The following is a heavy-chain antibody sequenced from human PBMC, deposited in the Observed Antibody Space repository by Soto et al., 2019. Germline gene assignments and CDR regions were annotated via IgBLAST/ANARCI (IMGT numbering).Heavy chain of an antibody. CDR2: IYWDADK. Sequence: SGPTRVNPTQTLTLTCTFSGFSLSTSGGGVGLIRRPRGKGPEWLGSIYWDADKSYCPSLKRRLTITNCTSKSQVVLTMTNMDPVDTATYYGAHRQDDYSNYFDYWGQGTLVTVSS. CDR3: AHRQDDYSNYFDY. CDR1: GFSLSTSGGG. V-gene: IGHV2-5*02. J-gene: IGHJ4*02. D-gene: IGHD3-16*01.